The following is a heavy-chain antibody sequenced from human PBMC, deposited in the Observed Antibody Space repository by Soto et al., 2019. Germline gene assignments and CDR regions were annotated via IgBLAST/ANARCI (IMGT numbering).Heavy chain of an antibody. CDR2: IYPGDSDT. CDR1: GYSFTSYW. J-gene: IGHJ6*02. CDR3: ARHRGSPGSYFGMDV. V-gene: IGHV5-51*01. D-gene: IGHD5-12*01. Sequence: GESLKISCMGSGYSFTSYWINWVRQMPGKGLEWMGVIYPGDSDTRYSPSFQGQVTISADKSINTAYLQWRGLKASDTAVYYCARHRGSPGSYFGMDVWGQGTTVTVSS.